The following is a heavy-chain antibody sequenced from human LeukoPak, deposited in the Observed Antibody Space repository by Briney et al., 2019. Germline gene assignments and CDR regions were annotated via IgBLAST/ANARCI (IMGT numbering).Heavy chain of an antibody. CDR1: GYSFTDYY. CDR2: INPNSGGT. D-gene: IGHD2-2*01. Sequence: ASVKVSCKTSGYSFTDYYIHWVRQAPGQGLEWMGWINPNSGGTNYAQKFQGRVTMTGDTSIRTTYMDLSRLISDDTAVYYCARGVPVGLNYFDYWGQGTLVTVSS. V-gene: IGHV1-2*02. CDR3: ARGVPVGLNYFDY. J-gene: IGHJ4*02.